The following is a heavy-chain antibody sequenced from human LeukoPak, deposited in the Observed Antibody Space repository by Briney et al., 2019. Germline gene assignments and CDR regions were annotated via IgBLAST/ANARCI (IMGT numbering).Heavy chain of an antibody. Sequence: ASETLSLTCTVSGGSISSYYWSWIRQPPGKGLEWIGYIYYSGSTNYNPSLKSRVTISVDTSKNQFSLKLSSMTAADTAVYYCASYSGSYYFDYWGQGTLVTVSS. CDR2: IYYSGST. J-gene: IGHJ4*02. V-gene: IGHV4-59*08. CDR1: GGSISSYY. CDR3: ASYSGSYYFDY. D-gene: IGHD1-26*01.